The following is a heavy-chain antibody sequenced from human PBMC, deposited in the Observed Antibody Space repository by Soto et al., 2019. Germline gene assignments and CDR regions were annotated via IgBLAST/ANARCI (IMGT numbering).Heavy chain of an antibody. CDR2: INPNSGGT. CDR1: GYTFTGYY. Sequence: GASVKVSCKASGYTFTGYYMHWVRQAPGQGLEWMGWINPNSGGTNYEQKFQGWVTMTRDKSISTAYLQWSSLKASDSAIYYCARSLYYDSTTQPPGWYFDLWGRGTLVTVSS. J-gene: IGHJ2*01. CDR3: ARSLYYDSTTQPPGWYFDL. D-gene: IGHD3-22*01. V-gene: IGHV1-2*04.